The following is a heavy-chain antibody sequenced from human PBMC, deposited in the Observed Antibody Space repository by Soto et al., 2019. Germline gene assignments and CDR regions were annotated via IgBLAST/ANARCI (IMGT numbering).Heavy chain of an antibody. CDR1: GFTFSSYS. CDR2: ISGSGGST. CDR3: AKVELYYYDSSGYYPRDPYYFDY. Sequence: GGSLILSCAASGFTFSSYSMSWVRQAPGKGLEWVSAISGSGGSTYYADSGKGRVTISRGNSKNTLYLQMNSLRAEDTAVYYCAKVELYYYDSSGYYPRDPYYFDYWGQGTLVTVSS. V-gene: IGHV3-23*01. J-gene: IGHJ4*02. D-gene: IGHD3-22*01.